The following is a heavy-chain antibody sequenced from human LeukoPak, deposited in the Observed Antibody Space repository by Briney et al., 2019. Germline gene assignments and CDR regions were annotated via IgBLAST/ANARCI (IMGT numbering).Heavy chain of an antibody. Sequence: GSLRLSCAASGFTFSSYEMNWVRQAPGKGLEWISYISSSGSTIYYADSVKGRFTISRDNAKNSLYLQMNSLRAEDTAVYHCARDRGSVLWFGYWGQGTLVTVSS. CDR2: ISSSGSTI. V-gene: IGHV3-48*03. D-gene: IGHD1-26*01. CDR1: GFTFSSYE. J-gene: IGHJ5*01. CDR3: ARDRGSVLWFGY.